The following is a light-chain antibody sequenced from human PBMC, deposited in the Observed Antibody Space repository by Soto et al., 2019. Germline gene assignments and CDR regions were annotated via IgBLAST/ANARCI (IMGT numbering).Light chain of an antibody. V-gene: IGKV2-28*01. Sequence: DIVMTQSPLSLPVTPGEPASISCRSSQSLLHSNGYNYLDWYLQKPGQSPQLLIYLGSNRASGVPDRFSGSGSGTDFTLKISRVEAEDVGVYYCMQALHHSRYTFGQGTKLEIK. J-gene: IGKJ2*01. CDR2: LGS. CDR3: MQALHHSRYT. CDR1: QSLLHSNGYNY.